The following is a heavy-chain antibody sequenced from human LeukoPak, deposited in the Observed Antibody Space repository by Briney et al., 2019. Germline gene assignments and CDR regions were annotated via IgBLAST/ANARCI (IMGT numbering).Heavy chain of an antibody. CDR1: GFTFSSYG. J-gene: IGHJ3*02. Sequence: PGRSLRLSCAASGFTFSSYGMHWVRQAPGKGLEWVAVISYDGSNKYYADSVKGRFTICRDSSKNTLYLQMNSLRAEDTAVYYCAKGQVVVVEPDAFDIWGQGTMVTVSS. V-gene: IGHV3-30*18. CDR2: ISYDGSNK. CDR3: AKGQVVVVEPDAFDI. D-gene: IGHD2-15*01.